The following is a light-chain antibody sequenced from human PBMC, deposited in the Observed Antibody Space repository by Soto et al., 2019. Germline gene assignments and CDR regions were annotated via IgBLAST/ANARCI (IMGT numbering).Light chain of an antibody. CDR2: DIF. V-gene: IGKV3D-15*01. CDR1: QSVGSD. CDR3: XXYNSYSPRT. Sequence: EIVMTQSPATLSVSPGERATLSCRASQSVGSDLAWYQQKPGQAPRLVIYDIFTRATGVPTRTSCRGSGTDFTLTIHTPPPHALSTXXXXXYNSYSPRTFGQGTKV. J-gene: IGKJ1*01.